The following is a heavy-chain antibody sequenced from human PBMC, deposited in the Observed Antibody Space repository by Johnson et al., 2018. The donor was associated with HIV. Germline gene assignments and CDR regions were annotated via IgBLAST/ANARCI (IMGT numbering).Heavy chain of an antibody. CDR3: AKDSLRGSSWYGDGFDI. CDR1: GFSFSSYG. CDR2: IRYDGSN. Sequence: QVQLVESGGGVVQPGRSLRLSCAASGFSFSSYGMHWVRQAPGKGLEWVAFIRYDGSNDYADSVKGRFSISRDSSKNTLYLQMNRLRAADTAVYYCAKDSLRGSSWYGDGFDIWGQGTMVTVSS. D-gene: IGHD6-13*01. V-gene: IGHV3-30*02. J-gene: IGHJ3*02.